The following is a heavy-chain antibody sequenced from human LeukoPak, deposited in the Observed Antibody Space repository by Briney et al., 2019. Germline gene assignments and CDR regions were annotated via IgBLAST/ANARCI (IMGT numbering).Heavy chain of an antibody. CDR2: IYYSGST. D-gene: IGHD3-10*01. CDR1: GGSISSYY. J-gene: IGHJ5*02. V-gene: IGHV4-59*01. Sequence: PSETLSLTCTVSGGSISSYYWSWIRQPPGKGQEWIGYIYYSGSTSYNPSLKSRVTISVDTSKNQFSLKLSSVTAADTAVYYCARSSIKRSWFDPWGQGTLVTVSS. CDR3: ARSSIKRSWFDP.